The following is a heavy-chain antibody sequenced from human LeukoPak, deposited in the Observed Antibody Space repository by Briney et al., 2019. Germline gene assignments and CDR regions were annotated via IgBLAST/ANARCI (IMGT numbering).Heavy chain of an antibody. CDR3: ARQGNYGSGSYVRDAFDI. V-gene: IGHV3-30-3*01. CDR2: ISYDGSNK. D-gene: IGHD3-10*01. Sequence: HPGGSLRLSCAASGFTFSSYAMHWVRQAPGKGLEWVAVISYDGSNKYYADSVKGRFTISRDNSKNTVYLQMNSLRAEDTAVYYCARQGNYGSGSYVRDAFDIWGQGQWSPSLQ. CDR1: GFTFSSYA. J-gene: IGHJ3*02.